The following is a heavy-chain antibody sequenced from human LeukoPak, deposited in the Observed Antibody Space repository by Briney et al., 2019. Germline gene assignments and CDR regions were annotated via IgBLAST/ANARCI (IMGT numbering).Heavy chain of an antibody. D-gene: IGHD2-15*01. CDR1: GFTVSSNY. CDR2: IYSGGST. CDR3: ARVVAARRTHYYYYMDV. V-gene: IGHV3-53*01. Sequence: QTGGSLRLSCAASGFTVSSNYMSWVRQAPGKRLEWVSVIYSGGSTYYADSVKGRFTISRDNSKNTLYLQMNSLRAEDTAVYYCARVVAARRTHYYYYMDVWGKGTTVTISS. J-gene: IGHJ6*03.